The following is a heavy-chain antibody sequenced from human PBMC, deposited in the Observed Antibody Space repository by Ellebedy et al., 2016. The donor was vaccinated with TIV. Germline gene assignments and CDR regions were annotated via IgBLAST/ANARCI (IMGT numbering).Heavy chain of an antibody. CDR3: ATETYRYFDS. V-gene: IGHV3-23*01. CDR1: GFPFINYA. D-gene: IGHD3-16*02. Sequence: GESLKISCAASGFPFINYAMSWVRQAPGKGLEWVSAISGSGGNTYYADSMEGRFTISRDNSKNTLYLQMSSLRVEDTAIYYCATETYRYFDSWGQGTLVTVSS. CDR2: ISGSGGNT. J-gene: IGHJ4*02.